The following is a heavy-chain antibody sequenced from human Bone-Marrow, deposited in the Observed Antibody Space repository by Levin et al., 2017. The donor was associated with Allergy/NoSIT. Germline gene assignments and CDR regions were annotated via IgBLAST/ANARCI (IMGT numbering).Heavy chain of an antibody. CDR3: ARASSPFGMDV. V-gene: IGHV3-13*01. Sequence: GGSLRLSCAASGFTFSSYDMHWVRQATGKGLEWVSAIGTAGDTYYPGSVKGRFTISRENAKNSLYLQMNSLRAGDTAVYYCARASSPFGMDVWGQGTTVTVSS. CDR1: GFTFSSYD. CDR2: IGTAGDT. J-gene: IGHJ6*02. D-gene: IGHD6-13*01.